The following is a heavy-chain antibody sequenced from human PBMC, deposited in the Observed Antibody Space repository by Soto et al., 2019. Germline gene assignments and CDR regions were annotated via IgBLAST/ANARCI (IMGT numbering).Heavy chain of an antibody. CDR3: ARLQYTVVTPIDV. J-gene: IGHJ3*01. CDR2: VSYSGRT. V-gene: IGHV4-59*03. CDR1: GGSINNYY. D-gene: IGHD2-21*02. Sequence: SETLSLTCTVSGGSINNYYWNWIRQPPGKGLGWIGYVSYSGRTNYNPSLKSRANMLVDKSKNQFSLNLTSVTAADTAVYYCARLQYTVVTPIDVWGQGTMVTVSS.